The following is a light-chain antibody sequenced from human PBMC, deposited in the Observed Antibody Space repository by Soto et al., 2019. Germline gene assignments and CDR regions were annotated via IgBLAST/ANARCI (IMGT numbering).Light chain of an antibody. CDR1: SSDVGAYNY. CDR2: EVT. V-gene: IGLV2-8*01. Sequence: QSVLTQPPSASGSPGQSVPISCTGTSSDVGAYNYVSCYQQHAGKAPKLVIYEVTKRPSGVPDRFSGSKSANKASLTVSGLQAEDEADYYCSSFASSNTWVFGGGTKLTVL. J-gene: IGLJ3*02. CDR3: SSFASSNTWV.